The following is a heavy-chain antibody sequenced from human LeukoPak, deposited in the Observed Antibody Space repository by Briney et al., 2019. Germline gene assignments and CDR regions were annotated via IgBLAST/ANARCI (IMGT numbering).Heavy chain of an antibody. CDR3: AKDAKDGYRPNFDY. V-gene: IGHV3-33*06. CDR1: GFTFSSYG. CDR2: IWYDGSNK. J-gene: IGHJ4*02. D-gene: IGHD5-24*01. Sequence: GGSLRLSCAASGFTFSSYGMHWVRQAPGKGLEWVAVIWYDGSNKYYADSVKGRFTISRDNSKNTLYLQMNSLRAEDTAVYYCAKDAKDGYRPNFDYWGQGTLVTVSS.